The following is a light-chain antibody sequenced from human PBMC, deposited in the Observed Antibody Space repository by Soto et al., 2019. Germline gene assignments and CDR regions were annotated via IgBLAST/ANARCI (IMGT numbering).Light chain of an antibody. CDR1: QSVGSN. CDR2: GAA. Sequence: EIVMTPSPATLSVSPGESATVSCRASQSVGSNLAWYQQKPGQAPRRLIYGAATRASGIPARFTGSGSGTEFTLTISSRQSEDFALYYWQQYNNWPPYTFGQGTNLDIK. CDR3: QQYNNWPPYT. V-gene: IGKV3D-15*01. J-gene: IGKJ2*01.